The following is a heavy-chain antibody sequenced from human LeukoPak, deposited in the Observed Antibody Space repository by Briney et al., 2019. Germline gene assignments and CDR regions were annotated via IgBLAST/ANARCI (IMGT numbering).Heavy chain of an antibody. D-gene: IGHD1-26*01. Sequence: GGSLRLSCAASGFTFSSYSMNWVRQAPGKGLGWVSYISGTSRTIYYADSVKGRFTISRDNAKNSLSLQMNSLRDEDTAVYYCARADRSGTYNFDYWGQGTLVTVSS. CDR3: ARADRSGTYNFDY. J-gene: IGHJ4*02. CDR2: ISGTSRTI. V-gene: IGHV3-48*02. CDR1: GFTFSSYS.